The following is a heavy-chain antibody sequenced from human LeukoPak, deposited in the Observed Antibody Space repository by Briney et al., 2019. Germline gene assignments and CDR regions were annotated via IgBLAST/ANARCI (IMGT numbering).Heavy chain of an antibody. V-gene: IGHV1-69*13. D-gene: IGHD4-17*01. CDR3: TRGYGAIPFDYS. CDR2: IIPIFGTA. CDR1: GGTFSSYA. Sequence: GASVKVSCKASGGTFSSYAISWVRQAPGQGLEWMGGIIPIFGTANYAQKFQGRVTITADESTSTAYMELSSLRSEDTAVYYCTRGYGAIPFDYSWGQGTLVTVSS. J-gene: IGHJ4*02.